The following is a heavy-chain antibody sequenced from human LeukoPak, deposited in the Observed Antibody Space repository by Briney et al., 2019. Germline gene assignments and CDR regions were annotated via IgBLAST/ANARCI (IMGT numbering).Heavy chain of an antibody. J-gene: IGHJ4*02. CDR3: ARGYSPTIRTTGNDY. CDR2: MNPNSGNS. CDR1: GGTFSSYA. D-gene: IGHD1-1*01. V-gene: IGHV1-8*02. Sequence: ASVKVSCTASGGTFSSYAISWVRQAAGQGLEWMGWMNPNSGNSGYAQNFQGRVIMTRDTSISTAYMELHSLRSEDTAVYYCARGYSPTIRTTGNDYWGQGTLVTVSS.